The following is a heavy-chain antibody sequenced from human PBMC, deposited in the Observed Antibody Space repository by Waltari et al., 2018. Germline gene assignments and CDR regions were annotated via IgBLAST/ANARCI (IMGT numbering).Heavy chain of an antibody. V-gene: IGHV4-59*01. CDR3: AGGSGSYSTFDY. Sequence: QVQLQESGTGLVKPSETLSLTCTVSGGSISSYYWSWIRQPPGKGLEWIGYIYYSGSTNYNPSLKSRVTISVDTSKNQFSLKLSSVTAADTAVYYCAGGSGSYSTFDYWGQGTLVTVSS. CDR2: IYYSGST. J-gene: IGHJ4*02. CDR1: GGSISSYY. D-gene: IGHD3-10*01.